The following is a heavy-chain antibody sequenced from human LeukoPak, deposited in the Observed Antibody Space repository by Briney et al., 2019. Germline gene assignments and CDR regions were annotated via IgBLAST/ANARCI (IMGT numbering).Heavy chain of an antibody. CDR3: ARGSSTRLDP. D-gene: IGHD5-12*01. CDR1: GFTFNTYW. Sequence: GGSLRLSCAASGFTFNTYWMHWVRQAPGQGLEWVSRVHSDGNSTNYADSAKGRFTISRDNAKNTLSLQMNSLRAEDTAVYYCARGSSTRLDPWGQGTLVTVSS. J-gene: IGHJ5*02. CDR2: VHSDGNST. V-gene: IGHV3-74*01.